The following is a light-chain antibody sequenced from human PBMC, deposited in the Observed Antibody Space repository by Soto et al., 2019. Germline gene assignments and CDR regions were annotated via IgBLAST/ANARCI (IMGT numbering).Light chain of an antibody. CDR3: QQYYSLPLT. CDR1: KSVFYSSNNKNY. V-gene: IGKV4-1*01. J-gene: IGKJ4*01. Sequence: DIVMTQSPESLAVSLGERATINCKSSKSVFYSSNNKNYLTWYQQKPGQPPKLLIHWASTRESGVPDRFSGSGSETDFTLTISSLQAEDVAVYYCQQYYSLPLTFGGGTKVEIK. CDR2: WAS.